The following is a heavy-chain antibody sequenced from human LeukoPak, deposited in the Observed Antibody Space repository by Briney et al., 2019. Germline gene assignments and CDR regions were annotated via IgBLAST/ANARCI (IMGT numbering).Heavy chain of an antibody. V-gene: IGHV3-21*01. CDR1: GFPFSSYS. CDR3: ARDPVFPVVPAATSCGMDV. D-gene: IGHD2-2*01. CDR2: ISSSSSYI. J-gene: IGHJ6*04. Sequence: KPGGSLGLSCAASGFPFSSYSMNWVRQAPGKGLEWVSSISSSSSYIYYADSVKGRFTISRDNAKNSLYLQMNSLRAEDTAVYYCARDPVFPVVPAATSCGMDVWGKGTTVTVSS.